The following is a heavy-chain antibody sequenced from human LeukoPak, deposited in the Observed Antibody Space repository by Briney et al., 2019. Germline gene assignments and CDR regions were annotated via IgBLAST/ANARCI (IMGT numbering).Heavy chain of an antibody. J-gene: IGHJ4*02. Sequence: ASVKVSCKASGYRFTSYYLHWVRQAPGQGLEWMGIINPSGGSTSYAQKFQGRLTMTRDMSTSTVYMELSSLRSEDTAVFYCARDYYGSGSLYEGFDYWGQGTLVTVSS. V-gene: IGHV1-46*01. D-gene: IGHD3-10*01. CDR2: INPSGGST. CDR1: GYRFTSYY. CDR3: ARDYYGSGSLYEGFDY.